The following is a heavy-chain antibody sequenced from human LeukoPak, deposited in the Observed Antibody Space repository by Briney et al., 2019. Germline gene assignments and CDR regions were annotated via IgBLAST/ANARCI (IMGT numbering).Heavy chain of an antibody. Sequence: SETLSPTCTVSGGSSRSNSYYWGWIRQPPGKGLEFVGSIYYSGSSYYHPSLKSRVTISIDTSKNQFSLKLYSVTAADTALYYCARYTRGTYYFDSWGQGTLVTVSS. CDR1: GGSSRSNSYY. D-gene: IGHD3-10*01. CDR3: ARYTRGTYYFDS. V-gene: IGHV4-39*01. J-gene: IGHJ4*02. CDR2: IYYSGSS.